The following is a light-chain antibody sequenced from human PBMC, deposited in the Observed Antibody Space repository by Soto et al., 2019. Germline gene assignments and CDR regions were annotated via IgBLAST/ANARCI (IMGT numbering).Light chain of an antibody. CDR3: QQYDSLPRT. V-gene: IGKV3-20*01. Sequence: EIVLTQSPGTLSLSPVERATLSCRSSQSVISKYLAWYQQKPGQAPRLIIYGASTRATAIPDRFSGSGSGTDFTLTISRLEPEDFAVYYCQQYDSLPRTFGQGTKLELK. CDR2: GAS. J-gene: IGKJ2*02. CDR1: QSVISKY.